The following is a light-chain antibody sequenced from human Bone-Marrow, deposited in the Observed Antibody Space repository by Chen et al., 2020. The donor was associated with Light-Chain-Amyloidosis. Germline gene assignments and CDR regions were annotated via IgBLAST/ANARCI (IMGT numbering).Light chain of an antibody. Sequence: EIVLTQSPATLSLSPGARATLSCRASQSVSNYLAWYQQKPGQAPRLLIYGASSRSTGIPDRFSGSGSGTDFTLTISRLEPEDFAVYYCQQYGSSPKTFGQGTKLEIK. V-gene: IGKV3-20*01. CDR1: QSVSNY. J-gene: IGKJ2*01. CDR3: QQYGSSPKT. CDR2: GAS.